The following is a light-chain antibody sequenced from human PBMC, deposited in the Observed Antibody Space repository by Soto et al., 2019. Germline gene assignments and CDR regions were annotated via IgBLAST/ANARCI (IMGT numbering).Light chain of an antibody. CDR1: QSVSHY. CDR3: QHFKSFPIT. J-gene: IGKJ5*01. Sequence: EIVLTPSPGTLSLSPGERATLSCRASQSVSHYLAWHQQKPGQAPRLLIYDASSRATGVPDRFSGSGSGTDFTLTISSLQPEDFATYYCQHFKSFPITFGQGTRLEIK. V-gene: IGKV3-11*01. CDR2: DAS.